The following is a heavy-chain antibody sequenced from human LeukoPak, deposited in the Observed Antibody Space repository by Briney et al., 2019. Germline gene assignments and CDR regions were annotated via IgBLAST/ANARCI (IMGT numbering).Heavy chain of an antibody. V-gene: IGHV1-18*01. D-gene: IGHD1-7*01. CDR3: ARDDWNYVVYYYYGMDV. Sequence: GAAVKVSCTASGYTFTSYGISWVRQAPGQGLEWMGWISAYNGNTNYAQKLQGRVTMTTDTSTSTAYMELRSLRSDDTAVYYCARDDWNYVVYYYYGMDVWGQGTTVTVSS. CDR2: ISAYNGNT. CDR1: GYTFTSYG. J-gene: IGHJ6*02.